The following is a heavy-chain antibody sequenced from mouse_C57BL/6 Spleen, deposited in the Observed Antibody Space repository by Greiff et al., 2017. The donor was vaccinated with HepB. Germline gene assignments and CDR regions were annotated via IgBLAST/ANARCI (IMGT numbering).Heavy chain of an antibody. CDR1: GYTFTDYN. CDR3: ARGNNDEGYYYAMDY. Sequence: VQLQQSGPELVKPGASVKIPCKASGYTFTDYNMDWVKQSHGKSLEWIGDINPNNGGTNYNQKFKGKATLTVDKSSSTAYMELRSLTSEDTAVYYCARGNNDEGYYYAMDYWGQGTSVTVSS. V-gene: IGHV1-18*01. D-gene: IGHD1-3*01. J-gene: IGHJ4*01. CDR2: INPNNGGT.